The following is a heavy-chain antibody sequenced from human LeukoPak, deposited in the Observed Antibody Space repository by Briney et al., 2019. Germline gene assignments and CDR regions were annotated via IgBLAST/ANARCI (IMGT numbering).Heavy chain of an antibody. J-gene: IGHJ4*02. Sequence: GGSLRLSCAASGFTFSSYSMNWVRQAPGKGLEWVSSISSSSSYIYYADSVKGRFTISRDNAKNSLYLQMNSLRAEDTAVYYCVPSRVVVPAAIPFWGQGTLVTVSS. CDR2: ISSSSSYI. D-gene: IGHD2-2*01. V-gene: IGHV3-21*01. CDR1: GFTFSSYS. CDR3: VPSRVVVPAAIPF.